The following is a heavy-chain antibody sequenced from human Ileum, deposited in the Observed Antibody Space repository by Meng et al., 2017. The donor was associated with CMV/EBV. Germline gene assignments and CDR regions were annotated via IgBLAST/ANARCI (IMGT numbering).Heavy chain of an antibody. CDR3: ATYSSSYNWFDP. D-gene: IGHD6-6*01. Sequence: SCKASGGTFSSSAISWVRQAPGQGLEWLGGIIPIFGTANYAQKFQGRVTITTDESTSTAYMELSSLRSEDTAVYYCATYSSSYNWFDPWGQGTLVTVSS. CDR2: IIPIFGTA. V-gene: IGHV1-69*05. J-gene: IGHJ5*02. CDR1: GGTFSSSA.